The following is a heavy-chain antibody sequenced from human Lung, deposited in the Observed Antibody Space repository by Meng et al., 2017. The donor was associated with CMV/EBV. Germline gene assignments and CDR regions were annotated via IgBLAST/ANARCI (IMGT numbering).Heavy chain of an antibody. CDR2: IITLFGTP. Sequence: SVKVSXKASGGTYSTYGISWVQQAPRQGLEWMGGIITLFGTPNYAQRFQGRVTITTDESTSTTYMELRSLRSEDTAVYYCARSLMTTVTTLGYWGQGTLVTVSS. V-gene: IGHV1-69*05. D-gene: IGHD4-17*01. CDR1: GGTYSTYG. J-gene: IGHJ4*02. CDR3: ARSLMTTVTTLGY.